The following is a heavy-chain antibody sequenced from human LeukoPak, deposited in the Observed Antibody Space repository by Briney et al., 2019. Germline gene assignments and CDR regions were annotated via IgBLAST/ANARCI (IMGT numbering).Heavy chain of an antibody. CDR1: GFKFSSYS. V-gene: IGHV3-21*01. Sequence: GGSLRLSCAASGFKFSSYSMKWLRQAPGKGLEWVSFISSSSSYIYYADSVKGRFTISRDNAKNSLYLQMNSLRAEDTAVYYCARGTMFPYYFDYWGQGSLVTVSS. J-gene: IGHJ4*02. CDR2: ISSSSSYI. D-gene: IGHD3-10*02. CDR3: ARGTMFPYYFDY.